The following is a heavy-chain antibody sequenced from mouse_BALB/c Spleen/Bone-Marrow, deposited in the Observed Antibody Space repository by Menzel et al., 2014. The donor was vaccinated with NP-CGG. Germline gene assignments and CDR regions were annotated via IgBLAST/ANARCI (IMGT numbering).Heavy chain of an antibody. J-gene: IGHJ2*02. CDR3: EKSGYGSFDF. D-gene: IGHD1-1*01. CDR1: GYAFSSYW. Sequence: VKLMESGAELVRPGSSVKISCKASGYAFSSYWVNWVRQRPGQGLEWIGQIYPGDGDTNYNGKFKDKATLTADKSSSTAYMQLSSLTSEASAVYFCEKSGYGSFDFWGQGTSLTVSS. CDR2: IYPGDGDT. V-gene: IGHV1-80*01.